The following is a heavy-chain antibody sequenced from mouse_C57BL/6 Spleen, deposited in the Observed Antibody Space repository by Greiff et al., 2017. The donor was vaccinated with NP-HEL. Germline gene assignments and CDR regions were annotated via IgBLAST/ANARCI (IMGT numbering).Heavy chain of an antibody. D-gene: IGHD3-2*02. CDR1: GYTFTDYE. J-gene: IGHJ3*01. CDR3: TRGGSSGFSWFAY. Sequence: QVQLQQSGAELVRPGASVTLSCKASGYTFTDYEMHWVKQTPVHGLEWIGAIDPETGGPAYNQKFKGKAILTADKSSSTACMELRSLTSEDSAVYYCTRGGSSGFSWFAYWGQGTLVTVSA. V-gene: IGHV1-15*01. CDR2: IDPETGGP.